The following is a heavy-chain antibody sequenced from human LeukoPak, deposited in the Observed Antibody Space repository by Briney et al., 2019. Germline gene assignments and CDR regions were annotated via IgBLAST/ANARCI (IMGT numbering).Heavy chain of an antibody. CDR2: IIPILGIA. J-gene: IGHJ4*02. CDR3: AREVSRYGSFDY. V-gene: IGHV1-69*04. Sequence: ASVKVSSKASGGTFSSYTISWVRQAPGQGLEWMGRIIPILGIANYAQKFQGRVTITADKSTSTAYMELSSLRSEDTAVYYCAREVSRYGSFDYWGQGTLVTVSS. D-gene: IGHD3-9*01. CDR1: GGTFSSYT.